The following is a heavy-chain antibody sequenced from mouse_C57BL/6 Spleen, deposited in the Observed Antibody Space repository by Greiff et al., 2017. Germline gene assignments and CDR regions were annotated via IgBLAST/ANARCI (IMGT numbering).Heavy chain of an antibody. D-gene: IGHD1-1*01. CDR1: GFNIKNTY. Sequence: VQLQQSVAELVRPGASVKLSCTASGFNIKNTYMHWVKQRPEQGLEWIGRIDPANGNTKYAPKFQGKATITADTTSNTAYLQLSSLTSEDTAIFYCAGLYYYGPPYFDYWGQGTTLTVSS. J-gene: IGHJ2*01. V-gene: IGHV14-3*01. CDR2: IDPANGNT. CDR3: AGLYYYGPPYFDY.